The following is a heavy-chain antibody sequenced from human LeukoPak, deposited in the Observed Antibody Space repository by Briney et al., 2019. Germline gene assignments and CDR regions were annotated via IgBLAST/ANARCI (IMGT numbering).Heavy chain of an antibody. Sequence: SETLSLTCTVSGGSISSSSYYWGWIRQPPGKGLEWIGSIYYSGSTYYNPSLKSRVTISVDTSKNQFSLKLSSVTAADTAVYYCATPPPLGGWYQGGAFDIWGQGTMVTVSS. CDR1: GGSISSSSYY. D-gene: IGHD6-19*01. CDR3: ATPPPLGGWYQGGAFDI. V-gene: IGHV4-39*07. CDR2: IYYSGST. J-gene: IGHJ3*02.